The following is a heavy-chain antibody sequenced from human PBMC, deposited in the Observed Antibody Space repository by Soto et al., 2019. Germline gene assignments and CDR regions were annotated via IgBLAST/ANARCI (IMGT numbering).Heavy chain of an antibody. D-gene: IGHD5-12*01. CDR3: AKGGYTSRLDY. V-gene: IGHV3-48*01. J-gene: IGHJ4*02. Sequence: HPGGSLRLSCAASGFTFSSYSMNWVRQAPGKGLEWVSSIRTSSSTIYYADSVKGRFTIARDNAMNTLFLHMDSLRVEDTAIYYCAKGGYTSRLDYGGLGTLVTVSS. CDR1: GFTFSSYS. CDR2: IRTSSSTI.